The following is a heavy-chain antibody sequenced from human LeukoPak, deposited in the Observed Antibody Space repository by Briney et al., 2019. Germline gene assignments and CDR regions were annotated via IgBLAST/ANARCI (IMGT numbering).Heavy chain of an antibody. D-gene: IGHD3-10*01. CDR2: ISSSGSTI. CDR1: GFTFSSYA. V-gene: IGHV3-48*03. CDR3: AREGSDLAGVDY. J-gene: IGHJ4*02. Sequence: PGGSLRLSCAASGFTFSSYAMHWVRQAPGKGLEWVSYISSSGSTIYYADSVKGRFTISRDNAKNSLYLQMNSLRAEDTAVYYCAREGSDLAGVDYWGQGTLVTVSS.